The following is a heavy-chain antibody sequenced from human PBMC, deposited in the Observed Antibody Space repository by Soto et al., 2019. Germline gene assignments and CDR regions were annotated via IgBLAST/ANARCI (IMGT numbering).Heavy chain of an antibody. D-gene: IGHD1-1*01. CDR1: GFTFSSYA. CDR3: ARDPRHRNDFAYYYYYYGMDV. J-gene: IGHJ6*02. V-gene: IGHV3-30-3*01. CDR2: ISYDGSNK. Sequence: GGSLRLSCAASGFTFSSYAMHWVRQAPGKGLEWVAVISYDGSNKYYADSVKGRFTISRDNSKNTLYLQMNSLRAEDTAVYYCARDPRHRNDFAYYYYYYGMDVWGQGTTVTVSS.